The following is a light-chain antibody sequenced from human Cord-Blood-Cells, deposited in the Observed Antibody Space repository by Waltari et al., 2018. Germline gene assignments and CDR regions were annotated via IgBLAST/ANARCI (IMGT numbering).Light chain of an antibody. J-gene: IGKJ1*01. CDR1: QSVSSY. Sequence: EIVLTQSPATLSLSPGERATLSCRASQSVSSYLAWYQQKPGQAPRRLIYDASNRATGIPARFSGSGSGTDFTLTISSLEPEDCAVYYCQQRSNWPPTFGQGTKVEIK. CDR2: DAS. CDR3: QQRSNWPPT. V-gene: IGKV3-11*01.